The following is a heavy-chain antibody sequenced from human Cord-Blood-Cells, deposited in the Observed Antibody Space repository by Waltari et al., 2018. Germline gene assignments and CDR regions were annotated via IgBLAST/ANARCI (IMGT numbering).Heavy chain of an antibody. CDR2: ISWNSGSI. J-gene: IGHJ3*02. CDR3: AKDNFAFDI. CDR1: GFTFDDYA. V-gene: IGHV3-9*01. Sequence: EVQLVESGGGLVQPGSSLSVSCAASGFTFDDYAMHWVRQAPGKGLEWVSGISWNSGSIGYADSVKGRFTISRDNAKNSLYLQMNSLRAEDTALYYCAKDNFAFDIWGQGTMVTVSS. D-gene: IGHD1-1*01.